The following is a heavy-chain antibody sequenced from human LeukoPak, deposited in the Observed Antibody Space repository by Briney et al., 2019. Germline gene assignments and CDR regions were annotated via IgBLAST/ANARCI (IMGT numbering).Heavy chain of an antibody. Sequence: SETLSLTCTVSGGSISSSSYYWGWIRQPPGKGLEWIGSIYYSGSTYYNPSLKSRVTISVDTSKNQFSLKLSSVTAADTAVYYCARGIAAVDYWGQGTLVTVSS. D-gene: IGHD6-13*01. CDR1: GGSISSSSYY. J-gene: IGHJ4*02. V-gene: IGHV4-39*07. CDR3: ARGIAAVDY. CDR2: IYYSGST.